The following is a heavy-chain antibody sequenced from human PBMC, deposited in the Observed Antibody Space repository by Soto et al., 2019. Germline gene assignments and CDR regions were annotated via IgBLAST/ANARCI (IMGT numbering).Heavy chain of an antibody. CDR2: IYSGGYT. J-gene: IGHJ4*02. V-gene: IGHV3-53*01. D-gene: IGHD3-10*01. CDR3: ATQPGGGGY. CDR1: GFTVSNNY. Sequence: EVQLVESGGGLIQPGGSLRLSCAVSGFTVSNNYMSWVRQAPGKGLEGVSVIYSGGYTAYGDSVKGRFTISRDNSKNTHSLQMNTRGPDAPAVFFCATQPGGGGYWGQGTLVTVSS.